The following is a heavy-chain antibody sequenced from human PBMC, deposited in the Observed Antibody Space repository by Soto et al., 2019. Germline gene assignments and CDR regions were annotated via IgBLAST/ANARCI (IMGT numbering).Heavy chain of an antibody. Sequence: SVKVSCKASRVAFSKFIVTWVRQAPGLGLEWVGGIIPIFGTANYAQKFQGRVTMTRDTSINTAFMELSRLRSDDSAMYYCARDRVHDSGSYYPYWGLGTLVTVSS. CDR2: IIPIFGTA. CDR1: RVAFSKFI. D-gene: IGHD3-10*01. V-gene: IGHV1-69*05. J-gene: IGHJ4*02. CDR3: ARDRVHDSGSYYPY.